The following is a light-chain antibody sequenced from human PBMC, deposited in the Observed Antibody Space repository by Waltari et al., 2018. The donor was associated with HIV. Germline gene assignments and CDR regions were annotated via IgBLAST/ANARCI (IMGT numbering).Light chain of an antibody. CDR1: QTISTS. Sequence: DIQMTQSPSSLSASVGDRVTVTCRASQTISTSLTWYQQKPGKAPKLLIYAASTLQGGVPSRFSGSGSGTDFTLTITNVQPEDFATYFCQQSYHTLITFGQGTRLEIK. CDR2: AAS. CDR3: QQSYHTLIT. J-gene: IGKJ5*01. V-gene: IGKV1-39*01.